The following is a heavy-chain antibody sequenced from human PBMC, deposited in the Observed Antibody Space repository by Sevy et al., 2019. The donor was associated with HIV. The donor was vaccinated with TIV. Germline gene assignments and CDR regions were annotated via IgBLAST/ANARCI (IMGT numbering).Heavy chain of an antibody. D-gene: IGHD3-10*01. CDR3: ARDVIGTYYYGSGSYSQYYGMDV. V-gene: IGHV4-38-2*02. Sequence: SETLSLTCTVSGYSISSGYYWGWIRQPPGKGLEWIGSIYHSGSTYYNPSLKSRVTISVDTSKNQFSLKLGSVTAADTAVYYCARDVIGTYYYGSGSYSQYYGMDVWGQGTTVTVSS. CDR1: GYSISSGYY. J-gene: IGHJ6*02. CDR2: IYHSGST.